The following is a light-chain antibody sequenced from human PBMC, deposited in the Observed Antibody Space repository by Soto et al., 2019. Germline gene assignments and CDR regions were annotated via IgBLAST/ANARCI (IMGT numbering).Light chain of an antibody. J-gene: IGKJ2*01. CDR3: HQYKSHPST. CDR1: QSISNY. Sequence: DIQMTQSPSSLSASVGDRVTITCRASQSISNYLAWFQQKPGKAPKSLIYAASSFHSGVPSQFSGSGSGTDFPASISRLQADDFANYYCHQYKSHPSTFGQGTKLEIK. V-gene: IGKV1-16*02. CDR2: AAS.